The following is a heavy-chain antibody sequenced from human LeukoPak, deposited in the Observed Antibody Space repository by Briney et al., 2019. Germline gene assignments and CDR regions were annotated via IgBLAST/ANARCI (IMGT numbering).Heavy chain of an antibody. CDR1: GFTFTGYY. Sequence: PGGSLRLSCAASGFTFTGYYMHWVRQAPGQGLEWMGWINPNSGGTNYAQKFQGRVTMTRDTSISTAYMELSRLRSDDTAVYYCARGDPYSEIKNSGSYVTWFDPWGQGTLVTVSS. CDR3: ARGDPYSEIKNSGSYVTWFDP. CDR2: INPNSGGT. V-gene: IGHV1-2*02. J-gene: IGHJ5*02. D-gene: IGHD1-26*01.